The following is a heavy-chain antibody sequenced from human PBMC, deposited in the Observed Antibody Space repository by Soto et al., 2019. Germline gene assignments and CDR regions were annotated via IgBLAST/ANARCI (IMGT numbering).Heavy chain of an antibody. D-gene: IGHD1-26*01. CDR3: AHRQEGATMYYFDS. Sequence: QITLKESGPTLVKPTQTLTLTCTFSGFSLSTSAEGVGWIRQPPGKALEWLALIYWDDDKRYSPSLKSRLTITKDTSKNHVVLTLTNIDPVDTATYFCAHRQEGATMYYFDSWGQGTLVTVCS. CDR1: GFSLSTSAEG. V-gene: IGHV2-5*02. J-gene: IGHJ4*02. CDR2: IYWDDDK.